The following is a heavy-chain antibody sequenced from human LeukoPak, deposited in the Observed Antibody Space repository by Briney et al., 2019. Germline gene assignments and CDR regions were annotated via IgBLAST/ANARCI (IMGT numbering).Heavy chain of an antibody. CDR2: ISGSGGST. CDR1: GFTFSSYA. D-gene: IGHD3-22*01. Sequence: PGGSLRLSCAASGFTFSSYAMSWVRQAPGKGLEWVSAISGSGGSTYYADSVKGRFTISRDNSKNTLYLQMNGLRAEDTAVYYCSRSAYYDGSANYYDYWGQGTLVTVSS. V-gene: IGHV3-23*01. CDR3: SRSAYYDGSANYYDY. J-gene: IGHJ4*02.